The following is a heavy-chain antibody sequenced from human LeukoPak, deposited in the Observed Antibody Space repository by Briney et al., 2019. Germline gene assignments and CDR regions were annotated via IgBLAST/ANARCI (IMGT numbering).Heavy chain of an antibody. Sequence: SETLSLTCTVSGGSISSYYWSWIRQPPGKGLEWIGYIYYSGTTNYNPSLKSRVTISVDTSKNQFSLKLSSVTAADTAVYYCARVVTIPHDAFDIWGQGTMVTVSS. D-gene: IGHD2-21*02. J-gene: IGHJ3*02. CDR2: IYYSGTT. CDR3: ARVVTIPHDAFDI. CDR1: GGSISSYY. V-gene: IGHV4-59*12.